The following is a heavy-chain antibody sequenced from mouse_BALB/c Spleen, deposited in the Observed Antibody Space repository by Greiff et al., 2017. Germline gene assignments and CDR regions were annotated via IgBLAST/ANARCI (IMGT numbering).Heavy chain of an antibody. J-gene: IGHJ3*01. Sequence: VQLQQSGPDLVKPGASVKISCAASGFSFTGYYMHWVKQSHGKGLEWIGRVNPNNGGTSYNQKFKVKGILTVDKSSCTAYMELRSLTSEDSEVYYCAIWDYGVRFAYWGQGTLVTVSA. CDR3: AIWDYGVRFAY. D-gene: IGHD2-4*01. V-gene: IGHV1-26*01. CDR1: GFSFTGYY. CDR2: VNPNNGGT.